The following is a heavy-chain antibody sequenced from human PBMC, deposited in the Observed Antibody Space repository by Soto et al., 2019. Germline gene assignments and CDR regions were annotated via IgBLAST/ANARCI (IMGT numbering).Heavy chain of an antibody. CDR1: GFTFSNAW. CDR2: IKSKTDGGTT. Sequence: EVQLVESGGGLVKPGGSLRLSCAASGFTFSNAWMNWVRQAPGKGLEWVGRIKSKTDGGTTDYAAPVKGRFTISRDDSKTTLYLQMNSLKTEDTAVYYCTTRTYCTNGVCYTVYYYYGMDVWGQGTTVTVSS. V-gene: IGHV3-15*07. D-gene: IGHD2-8*01. J-gene: IGHJ6*02. CDR3: TTRTYCTNGVCYTVYYYYGMDV.